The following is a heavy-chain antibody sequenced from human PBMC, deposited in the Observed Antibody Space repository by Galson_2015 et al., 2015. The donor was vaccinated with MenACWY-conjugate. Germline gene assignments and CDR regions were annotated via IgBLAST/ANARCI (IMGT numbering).Heavy chain of an antibody. V-gene: IGHV3-48*03. CDR2: ISSSGTTI. J-gene: IGHJ4*02. CDR1: AFTFSSFE. D-gene: IGHD6-19*01. CDR3: ARLAVPGLN. Sequence: SLRLSCAASAFTFSSFEMNWVRQAPGEGLEWVSYISSSGTTIYYSDSVKGRFTISRDSAKNSLYLQMNSLRAEDTAVYYCARLAVPGLNWGQGTLVTVSS.